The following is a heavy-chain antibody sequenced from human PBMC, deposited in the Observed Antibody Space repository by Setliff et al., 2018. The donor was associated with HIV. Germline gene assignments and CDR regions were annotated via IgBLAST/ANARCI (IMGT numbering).Heavy chain of an antibody. Sequence: ASVKVSCKASGYTFTNYYIHWVRQAPGQGLEWMGLINPSGGRTSYAQKFQGRLTMTRDTSTSTAYMELRSLRSGDTAVYYCARLSRDGYNGGGWFDPWGQGTLVTVSS. D-gene: IGHD2-21*01. CDR3: ARLSRDGYNGGGWFDP. J-gene: IGHJ5*02. CDR1: GYTFTNYY. CDR2: INPSGGRT. V-gene: IGHV1-46*01.